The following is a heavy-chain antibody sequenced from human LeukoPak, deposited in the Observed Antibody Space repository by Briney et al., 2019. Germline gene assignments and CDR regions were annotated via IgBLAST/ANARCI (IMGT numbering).Heavy chain of an antibody. J-gene: IGHJ4*02. CDR3: ARDLSSSWYFDY. CDR1: GGSISSYY. Sequence: SETLSLTCTVSGGSISSYYWSWIRQPPGKGLEWIGYIYYSGSTNYNPSLKSRVTISVETSKNQFSLKLSSVTAADTAVYYCARDLSSSWYFDYWGQGTLVTVSS. D-gene: IGHD6-13*01. CDR2: IYYSGST. V-gene: IGHV4-59*01.